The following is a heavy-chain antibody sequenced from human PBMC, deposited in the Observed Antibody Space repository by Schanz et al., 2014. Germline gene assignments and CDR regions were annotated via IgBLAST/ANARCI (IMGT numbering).Heavy chain of an antibody. Sequence: EVQLVESGGGLIQPGGSLRLSCAVSGFTVNTNYMSWVRQAPGKGLEWISSMYINSGSTQYADSVKGRFIISRDSSKNTLFLQMNSLRAEDTAVYFCARDGGRDGYNLAFDLWGQGTLVTVSS. J-gene: IGHJ3*01. CDR2: MYINSGST. D-gene: IGHD5-12*01. CDR1: GFTVNTNY. CDR3: ARDGGRDGYNLAFDL. V-gene: IGHV3-53*01.